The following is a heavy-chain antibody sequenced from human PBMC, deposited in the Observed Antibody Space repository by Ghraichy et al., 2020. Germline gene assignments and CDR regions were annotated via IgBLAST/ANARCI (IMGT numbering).Heavy chain of an antibody. CDR2: IYYSGST. V-gene: IGHV4-59*01. CDR1: GGSISSYY. D-gene: IGHD3-10*01. J-gene: IGHJ4*02. Sequence: TLSLTCTVSGGSISSYYWSWIRQPPGKGLEWIGYIYYSGSTNYNPSLKSRVTISVDTSKNQFSLKLSSVTAADTAVYYCARVRRGGYYGSGTFDYWGQGTLVTVSS. CDR3: ARVRRGGYYGSGTFDY.